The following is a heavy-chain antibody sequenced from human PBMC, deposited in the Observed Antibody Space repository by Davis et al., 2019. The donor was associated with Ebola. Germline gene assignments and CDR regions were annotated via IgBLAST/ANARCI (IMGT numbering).Heavy chain of an antibody. J-gene: IGHJ4*02. Sequence: GGSLRLSCAASGFPFSVYFMDWVRLTPGKGLEWVGLSRNKENRYSTEFGASVKGRFTISRDDSQNLLYLDMNSLRTEDTAVYYCVTENWYRFESWGQGTLVTVSS. D-gene: IGHD1/OR15-1a*01. CDR2: SRNKENRYST. CDR1: GFPFSVYF. CDR3: VTENWYRFES. V-gene: IGHV3-72*01.